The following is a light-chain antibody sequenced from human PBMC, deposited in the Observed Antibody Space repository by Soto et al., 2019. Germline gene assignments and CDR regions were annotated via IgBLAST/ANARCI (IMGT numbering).Light chain of an antibody. CDR2: DVS. J-gene: IGLJ1*01. CDR3: SSYTSSSTYV. V-gene: IGLV2-18*02. CDR1: SSDVGGSNG. Sequence: QSALTQPPSVSGSPGQSVAISCTGTSSDVGGSNGVSWYQQPPGTAPKLMIYDVSNRPSGVPDRFSGSKSGNTASLTISGLQADDVGDYYRSSYTSSSTYVVVTGTNVTV.